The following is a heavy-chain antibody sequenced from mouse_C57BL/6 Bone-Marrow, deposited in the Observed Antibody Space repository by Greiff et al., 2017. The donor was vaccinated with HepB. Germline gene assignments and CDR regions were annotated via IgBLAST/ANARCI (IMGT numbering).Heavy chain of an antibody. CDR3: AREYFDV. V-gene: IGHV5-4*01. Sequence: EVKLMESGGGLVKPGGSLKLSCAASGFTFSSYAMSWVRQTPEKRLEWVATISDGGSYTYYPDNVKGRFTISRDNAKNKLYLQMSHLKSEDTAMYYCAREYFDVWGTGTTVTVSA. CDR1: GFTFSSYA. CDR2: ISDGGSYT. J-gene: IGHJ1*03.